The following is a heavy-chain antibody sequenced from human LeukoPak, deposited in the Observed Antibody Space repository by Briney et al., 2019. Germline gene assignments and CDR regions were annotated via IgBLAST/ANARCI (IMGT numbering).Heavy chain of an antibody. CDR1: GFTFGDYA. CDR2: IRSKAYGGTT. V-gene: IGHV3-49*03. D-gene: IGHD5-24*01. CDR3: TRDRIGRWLQPSDH. J-gene: IGHJ4*02. Sequence: GGSLRLSCTASGFTFGDYAMSWFRQAPGKGLEWVGFIRSKAYGGTTEYAASVKGRFTISRDDSKSIAYLQMNSLKTEDTAVYYCTRDRIGRWLQPSDHWGQGTLVTVSS.